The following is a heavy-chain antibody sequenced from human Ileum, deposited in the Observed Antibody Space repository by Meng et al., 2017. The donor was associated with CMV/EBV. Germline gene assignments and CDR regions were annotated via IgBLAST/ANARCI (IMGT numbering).Heavy chain of an antibody. Sequence: GGSLRLSCAASGFTFNVYMIHWIRQAPGKGLEWVAGISSDGGNKYYGDSVKGRFTISRDNSKNTLSLQMNSLRVEDTAVYYCARDKGAWWFDYWGQGTLVTVSS. D-gene: IGHD2-8*02. V-gene: IGHV3-30*04. CDR3: ARDKGAWWFDY. CDR2: ISSDGGNK. CDR1: GFTFNVYM. J-gene: IGHJ4*02.